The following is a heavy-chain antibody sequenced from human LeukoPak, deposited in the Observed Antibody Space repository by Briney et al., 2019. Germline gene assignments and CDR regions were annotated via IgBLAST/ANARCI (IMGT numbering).Heavy chain of an antibody. V-gene: IGHV4-30-2*01. J-gene: IGHJ4*02. Sequence: SQTLSLTCTVSGGSISSGGYYWSWIRQPPGKGLEWIGYIYHSGSTYYNPSLKSRVTISVDTSKNQFSLKLSSVTAADTAVYYCARVPYYDFWTAFDYWGQGTLVTVSS. CDR2: IYHSGST. CDR3: ARVPYYDFWTAFDY. CDR1: GGSISSGGYY. D-gene: IGHD3/OR15-3a*01.